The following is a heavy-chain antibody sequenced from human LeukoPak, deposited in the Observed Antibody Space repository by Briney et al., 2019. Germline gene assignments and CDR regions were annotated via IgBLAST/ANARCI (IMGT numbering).Heavy chain of an antibody. J-gene: IGHJ4*02. D-gene: IGHD2-15*01. CDR1: GFTFSNYA. CDR3: AKLYCSGSSCYSIDH. V-gene: IGHV3-23*01. CDR2: ITGSGDST. Sequence: GGSLRLSCAASGFTFSNYAMSWVRQAPGKGLEWVSTITGSGDSTYYADSVKGRFTLSRDISKNTLYLQMNSLRAEDTAVYYCAKLYCSGSSCYSIDHWGRGTLVTVSS.